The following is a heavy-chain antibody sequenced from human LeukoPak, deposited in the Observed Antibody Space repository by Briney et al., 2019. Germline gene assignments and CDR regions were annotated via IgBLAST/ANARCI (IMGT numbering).Heavy chain of an antibody. CDR1: GGSISSYY. Sequence: SETLSLTCTVSGGSISSYYWSWIRQPPGKGLEWIGYIYYSGSTNYNPSLKSRVTISVDTSKNQFALKLSSVTAADTAVYYCARGICGGDCYHYYYYYMDVWGKGTTVTISS. J-gene: IGHJ6*03. CDR3: ARGICGGDCYHYYYYYMDV. D-gene: IGHD2-21*02. V-gene: IGHV4-59*08. CDR2: IYYSGST.